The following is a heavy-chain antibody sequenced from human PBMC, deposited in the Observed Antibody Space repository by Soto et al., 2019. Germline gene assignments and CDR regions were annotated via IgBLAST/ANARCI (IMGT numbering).Heavy chain of an antibody. J-gene: IGHJ4*01. CDR1: GFTLTDYY. CDR2: ISGASTYT. D-gene: IGHD3-9*01. Sequence: GVLRLSCAASGFTLTDYYMNWIRQSPGKGLEWISYISGASTYTDYADSVRGRSTISRDNSKNSLYLQMYNLRADDTALYFCARGRYFDWSPIYDYWGHGTLVTVSS. CDR3: ARGRYFDWSPIYDY. V-gene: IGHV3-11*06.